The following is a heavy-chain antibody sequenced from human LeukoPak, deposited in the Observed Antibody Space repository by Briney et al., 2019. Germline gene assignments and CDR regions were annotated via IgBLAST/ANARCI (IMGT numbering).Heavy chain of an antibody. J-gene: IGHJ6*03. Sequence: SETLSLTCTVSGGSISSSSYYWGWIRQPPGKGLEWIGSIYYSGSTYYNPSLKSRVTISVDTSKNQFSLKLSSVTAADTAVYYCARGPYSSGWYRSYYYYYYYMDVWGKGTTVTVSS. D-gene: IGHD6-19*01. V-gene: IGHV4-39*07. CDR2: IYYSGST. CDR3: ARGPYSSGWYRSYYYYYYYMDV. CDR1: GGSISSSSYY.